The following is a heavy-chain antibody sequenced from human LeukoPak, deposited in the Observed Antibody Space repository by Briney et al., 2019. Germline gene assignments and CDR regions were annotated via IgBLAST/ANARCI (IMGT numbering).Heavy chain of an antibody. CDR2: MYISGST. V-gene: IGHV4-4*07. J-gene: IGHJ4*02. CDR3: ARDYLVGAPLDS. Sequence: PSETLSLTCTVSGVSITNYYWAWIRQPAGKGLEWIGRMYISGSTNHNPSLKSRVSISIDKTNNQFSLKLRSVTAADTAVYYCARDYLVGAPLDSWGQGTLVTVSS. CDR1: GVSITNYY. D-gene: IGHD1-26*01.